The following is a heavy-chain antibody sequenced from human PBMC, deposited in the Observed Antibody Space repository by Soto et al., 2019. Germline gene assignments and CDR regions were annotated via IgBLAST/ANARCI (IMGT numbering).Heavy chain of an antibody. J-gene: IGHJ4*02. CDR2: IYYSGST. Sequence: QVQLQESGPGLVKPSQTLSLTCTVSGGSISSGGYYWSWIRQHPGKGLEWIGYIYYSGSTYYNSSLKSRVTISVDTSKNQFSLKLSSETAADTAVYYCARVWDSSGPNFDYWGQGTLVTVSS. D-gene: IGHD3-22*01. V-gene: IGHV4-31*03. CDR1: GGSISSGGYY. CDR3: ARVWDSSGPNFDY.